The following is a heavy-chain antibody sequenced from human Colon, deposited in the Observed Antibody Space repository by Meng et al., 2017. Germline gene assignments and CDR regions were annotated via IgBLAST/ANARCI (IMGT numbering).Heavy chain of an antibody. CDR3: ARENDSGNYYDH. J-gene: IGHJ4*02. V-gene: IGHV4-4*02. D-gene: IGHD3-10*01. CDR1: GTSISRSNW. Sequence: QVQLQGSGPGLVKPSGTLFLTCAVSGTSISRSNWWTWVRQAPGKGLEWIGEIYHIGSTNYNPSLKSRVTILVDESKNEFSLKLTSVTAADTAVYYCARENDSGNYYDHWGRGTLVTVSS. CDR2: IYHIGST.